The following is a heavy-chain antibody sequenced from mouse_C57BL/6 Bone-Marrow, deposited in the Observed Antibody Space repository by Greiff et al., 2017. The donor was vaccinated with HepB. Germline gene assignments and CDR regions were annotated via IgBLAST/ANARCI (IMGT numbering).Heavy chain of an antibody. V-gene: IGHV5-17*01. CDR2: LNSGTSPI. Sequence: EVQRVESGGGLVKPGGSLKLSCAASGFTFSDYGMHWVRQAPEKGLAWVAYLNSGTSPIYYADTVKGRFTISRDNATSTLFLQITSLRSEDTAMYYSARNYYGYSGYYFDYWGQGTTLTVSS. CDR1: GFTFSDYG. D-gene: IGHD2-2*01. J-gene: IGHJ2*01. CDR3: ARNYYGYSGYYFDY.